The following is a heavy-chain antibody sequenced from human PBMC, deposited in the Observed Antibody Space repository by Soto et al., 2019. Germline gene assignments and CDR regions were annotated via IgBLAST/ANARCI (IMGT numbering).Heavy chain of an antibody. D-gene: IGHD1-26*01. V-gene: IGHV3-23*01. CDR1: GFTFSNYA. Sequence: EVQLLESGGGLVQPGGPLRLSCAASGFTFSNYAMTWVRQAPGAGLEWVSAISGGGRDTYYADSVKGRFTVSRDNSKNTLYLQMSSLTAAATAVYYCEKDREGQVADYFDNWGQGTLVTVSS. J-gene: IGHJ4*02. CDR2: ISGGGRDT. CDR3: EKDREGQVADYFDN.